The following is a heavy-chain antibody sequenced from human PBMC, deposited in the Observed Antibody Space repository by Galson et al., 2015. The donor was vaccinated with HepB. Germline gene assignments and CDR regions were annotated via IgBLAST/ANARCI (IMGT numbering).Heavy chain of an antibody. D-gene: IGHD4-17*01. V-gene: IGHV3-30*02. CDR3: AKESTVTTKNWFDP. CDR1: GFSFSSYG. J-gene: IGHJ5*02. Sequence: SLRLSCAASGFSFSSYGMHWVRQAPGKGLEGVSFIRYDGTNEYYADSVKGRFTISRDNSKNTLYLQMNSLRAEDTAVYCCAKESTVTTKNWFDPWGQGTLVTVSS. CDR2: IRYDGTNE.